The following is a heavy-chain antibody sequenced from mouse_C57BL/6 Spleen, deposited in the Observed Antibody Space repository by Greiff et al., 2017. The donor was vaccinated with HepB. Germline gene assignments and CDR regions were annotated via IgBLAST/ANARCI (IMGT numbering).Heavy chain of an antibody. V-gene: IGHV5-6-3*01. CDR2: INSNGGST. J-gene: IGHJ2*01. CDR3: ARMARTIN. CDR1: GFTFSSYG. Sequence: EVMLVESGGGLVQPGGSLKLSCAASGFTFSSYGMSWVRQTPDKRLELVATINSNGGSTYYPDSVKGRFTISRDNAKNTLYQQMSSLKSEDTAMYYCARMARTINWGQGTTLTVSS.